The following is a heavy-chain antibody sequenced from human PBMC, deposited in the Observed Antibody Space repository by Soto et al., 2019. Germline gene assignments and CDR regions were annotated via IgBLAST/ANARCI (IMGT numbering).Heavy chain of an antibody. CDR3: ARDPYSSGWYPSWFDP. CDR1: GFTFDDYG. V-gene: IGHV3-20*01. D-gene: IGHD6-19*01. CDR2: INWNGGST. J-gene: IGHJ5*02. Sequence: PGGSLRLSCAASGFTFDDYGMSWVRQAPGKGLEWASGINWNGGSTGYADSVKGRFTISRDNAKNSLYLQMNSLRAEDTALYHCARDPYSSGWYPSWFDPWGQGTLVTVSS.